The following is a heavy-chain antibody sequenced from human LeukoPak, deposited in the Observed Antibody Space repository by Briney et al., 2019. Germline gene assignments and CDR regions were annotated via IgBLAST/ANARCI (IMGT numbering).Heavy chain of an antibody. D-gene: IGHD3-10*01. CDR2: MNPNSGNT. J-gene: IGHJ4*02. Sequence: ASVKVSCKASGYTFTSYDINWVRQATGQGLEWMGWMNPNSGNTGYAQKFQARVTMTRNTSISTAYMELSSLRSEDTAVYYCARGLVVKGSGSYWGHWGQGTLVTVSS. V-gene: IGHV1-8*01. CDR3: ARGLVVKGSGSYWGH. CDR1: GYTFTSYD.